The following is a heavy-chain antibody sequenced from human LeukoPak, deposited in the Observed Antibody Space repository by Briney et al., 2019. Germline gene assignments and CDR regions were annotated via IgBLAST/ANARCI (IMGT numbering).Heavy chain of an antibody. Sequence: PGGSLRLSCAASGFTFSDYYMSWICQAPGKGLEWVSYISDSGSTIYYADSVKGRFTISRDNAKNSLFLQMNSLRAEDTAVYYCARDVYGSGSYYILPLDYWGQGTLVTVSS. D-gene: IGHD3-10*01. J-gene: IGHJ4*02. CDR1: GFTFSDYY. CDR3: ARDVYGSGSYYILPLDY. CDR2: ISDSGSTI. V-gene: IGHV3-11*01.